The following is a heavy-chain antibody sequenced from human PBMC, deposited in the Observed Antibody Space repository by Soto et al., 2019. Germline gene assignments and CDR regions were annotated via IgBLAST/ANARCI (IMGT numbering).Heavy chain of an antibody. J-gene: IGHJ6*02. D-gene: IGHD2-15*01. Sequence: SETLSLTCTVSGAPITSGAYSWSWIRQPPGKGLEWIGFIYQSGSTHYNPSLKSRVTISVDRSKNHFSLQLTSLTAADTAVYYCARGDCTGAYCYSWPFNYGVDVWGQGTTVTVSS. CDR2: IYQSGST. V-gene: IGHV4-30-2*01. CDR1: GAPITSGAYS. CDR3: ARGDCTGAYCYSWPFNYGVDV.